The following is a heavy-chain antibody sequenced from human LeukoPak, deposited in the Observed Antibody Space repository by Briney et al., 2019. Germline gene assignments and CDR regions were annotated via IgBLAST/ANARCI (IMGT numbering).Heavy chain of an antibody. J-gene: IGHJ3*02. CDR2: ISWNSGSI. CDR3: ARDPYYDSSGYHTDAFDI. D-gene: IGHD3-22*01. V-gene: IGHV3-9*01. CDR1: GFTFDDYA. Sequence: PGGSLRLSCAASGFTFDDYAMHWVRQAPGKGLEWVSGISWNSGSIGYADSVKGRFTISRDNAKNSLYLQMNSLRAEDTAVYYCARDPYYDSSGYHTDAFDIWGQGTMVTVSS.